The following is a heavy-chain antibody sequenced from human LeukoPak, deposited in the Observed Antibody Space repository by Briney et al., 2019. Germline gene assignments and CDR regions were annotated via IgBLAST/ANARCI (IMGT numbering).Heavy chain of an antibody. V-gene: IGHV4-34*01. Sequence: PSETLSLTCTVSGGSISSYYWSWIRQPPGKGLEWIGEINHSGSTNYNPSLKSRVTISVDTSKNQFSLKLSSVTAADTAVYYCARNTAMAIDAFDIWGQGTMVTVSS. CDR2: INHSGST. CDR3: ARNTAMAIDAFDI. CDR1: GGSISSYY. J-gene: IGHJ3*02. D-gene: IGHD5-18*01.